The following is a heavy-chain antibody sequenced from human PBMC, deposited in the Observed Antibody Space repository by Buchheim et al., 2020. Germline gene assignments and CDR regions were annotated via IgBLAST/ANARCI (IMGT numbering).Heavy chain of an antibody. CDR2: IYYSGRT. CDR3: ARDRGDDSSGYYWFDP. J-gene: IGHJ5*02. V-gene: IGHV4-61*01. D-gene: IGHD3-22*01. CDR1: GGSVSSGSYY. Sequence: QVQLQESGPGLVKPSETLSLTCSVSGGSVSSGSYYWSWIRQPPGKGLEWIGYIYYSGRTNYNPSLKSRVTISVDTSKNQFSLKLSSVTAADTAVYYCARDRGDDSSGYYWFDPWGQGTL.